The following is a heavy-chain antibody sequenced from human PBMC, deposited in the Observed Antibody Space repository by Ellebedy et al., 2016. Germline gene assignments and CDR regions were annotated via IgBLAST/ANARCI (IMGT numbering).Heavy chain of an antibody. CDR1: GGSISDYF. J-gene: IGHJ4*02. D-gene: IGHD2-21*02. CDR2: IVSSGST. Sequence: SETLSLTCTVSGGSISDYFWSWIRQHAGKGLEWIGRIVSSGSTNYNPSLKSRVSMSVDTSNNQFSLNLNSVTAADTAVYYCARGVTPHFDYWGQGILVTVSS. V-gene: IGHV4-4*07. CDR3: ARGVTPHFDY.